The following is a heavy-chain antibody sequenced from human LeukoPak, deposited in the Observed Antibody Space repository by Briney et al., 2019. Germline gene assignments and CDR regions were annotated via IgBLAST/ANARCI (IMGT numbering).Heavy chain of an antibody. D-gene: IGHD3-3*01. Sequence: PGGSLRLSCAASGFTFTNYWMSWVLQAPGKGLELVANIKQDRSEKYYVDSVKGRFTISRDNAKNSLYLQMNSLRAEDTAVYYCARLREIPVFGVVTKSTSYFDYWGQGTLVTVSS. CDR1: GFTFTNYW. CDR2: IKQDRSEK. J-gene: IGHJ4*02. V-gene: IGHV3-7*01. CDR3: ARLREIPVFGVVTKSTSYFDY.